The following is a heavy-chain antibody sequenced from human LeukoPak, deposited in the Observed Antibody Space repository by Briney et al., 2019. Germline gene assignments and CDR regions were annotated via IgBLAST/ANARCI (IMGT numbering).Heavy chain of an antibody. J-gene: IGHJ4*02. D-gene: IGHD2-15*01. CDR1: GFIFSGSW. CDR2: IKKDGSEK. CDR3: TTDTWYSAGH. Sequence: GGSLRLSCTAPGFIFSGSWMAWVRQAPGKGLEWVAIIKKDGSEKYYVDSMKGRFTISRDNAKNSLFLQMNSLRAEDTAIYYCTTDTWYSAGHWGQGTLVTVSS. V-gene: IGHV3-7*03.